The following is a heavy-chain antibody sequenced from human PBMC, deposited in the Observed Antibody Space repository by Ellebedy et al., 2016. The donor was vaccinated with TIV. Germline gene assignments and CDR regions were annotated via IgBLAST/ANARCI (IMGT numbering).Heavy chain of an antibody. CDR2: ISYDGNNK. Sequence: GGSLRLSXAASGFTFSNYAMNWVRQAPGKGLEWVAFISYDGNNKYYADSVKGRFTLSRGNSKNTLYLEMNSLRAEDTAVYYCARDRSYSPTYWGQGTLVTVSS. J-gene: IGHJ4*02. CDR3: ARDRSYSPTY. CDR1: GFTFSNYA. D-gene: IGHD1-26*01. V-gene: IGHV3-30*04.